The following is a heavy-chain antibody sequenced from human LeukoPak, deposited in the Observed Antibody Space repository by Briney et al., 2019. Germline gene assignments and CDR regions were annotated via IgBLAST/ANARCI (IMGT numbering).Heavy chain of an antibody. CDR1: GYTFTGYY. J-gene: IGHJ4*02. V-gene: IGHV1-2*02. Sequence: ASVKVSCKASGYTFTGYYIHWVRQAPGQGLEWMGWINPTSGGTKYAQKFQGRVTMTRDTSISTAYMELSRLRYDDTALYYCARGQSLNDYWGQGTLVTVSS. CDR3: ARGQSLNDY. CDR2: INPTSGGT.